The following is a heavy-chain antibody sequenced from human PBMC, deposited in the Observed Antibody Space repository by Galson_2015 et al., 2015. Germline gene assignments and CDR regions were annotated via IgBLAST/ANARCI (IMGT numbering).Heavy chain of an antibody. Sequence: LSLTCAVSGESFSDYVWTWIRQPPGKGLEWIGEINHLGYTNYNPSLRFRVTMSLDTSKNQFSLKLTSVTAADTAVYYCARESSECSSTSCYPPWGMDVWGQGTTVTVSS. J-gene: IGHJ6*02. CDR1: GESFSDYV. CDR3: ARESSECSSTSCYPPWGMDV. CDR2: INHLGYT. D-gene: IGHD2-2*01. V-gene: IGHV4-34*10.